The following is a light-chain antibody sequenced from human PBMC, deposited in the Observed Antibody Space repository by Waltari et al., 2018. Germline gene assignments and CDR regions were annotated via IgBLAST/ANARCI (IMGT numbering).Light chain of an antibody. CDR1: RRFSSN. Sequence: EIGRTQSPATLSGSPGERVTLSCRASRRFSSNLGWHQQKPGQAPRLLIYGASTRATDIPARFSGSGSGTEFTLTISSLQSEDFAVYYCQQYNNWPRTFGGGTKVEIK. V-gene: IGKV3-15*01. CDR2: GAS. J-gene: IGKJ4*01. CDR3: QQYNNWPRT.